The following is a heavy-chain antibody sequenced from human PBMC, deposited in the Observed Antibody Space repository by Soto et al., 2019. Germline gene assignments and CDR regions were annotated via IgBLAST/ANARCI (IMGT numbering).Heavy chain of an antibody. D-gene: IGHD4-17*01. Sequence: GGSLRLSCAASGFTFSSYEMNWVRQAPGKGLEWVSYISSSGSTIYYADSVKGRFTISRDNAKNSLYLQMNILRAEDTAVYYCARDRSNDYGDGDFDYWGQGTLVTVSS. V-gene: IGHV3-48*03. CDR2: ISSSGSTI. CDR1: GFTFSSYE. J-gene: IGHJ4*02. CDR3: ARDRSNDYGDGDFDY.